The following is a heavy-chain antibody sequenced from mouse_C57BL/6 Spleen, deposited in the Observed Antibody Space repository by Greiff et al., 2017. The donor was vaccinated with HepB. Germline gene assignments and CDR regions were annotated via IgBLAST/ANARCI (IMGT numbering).Heavy chain of an antibody. J-gene: IGHJ1*03. CDR1: GFTFSNYW. CDR3: IHYYGSSWYFDV. D-gene: IGHD1-1*01. CDR2: IRLKSDNYAT. V-gene: IGHV6-3*01. Sequence: EVKLMESGGGLVQPGGSMKLSCVASGFTFSNYWMNWVRQSPEKGLEWVAQIRLKSDNYATHYAESVKGRFTISRDDSKSSVYLQMNNLRAEDTGIDYCIHYYGSSWYFDVWGTGTTVTVSS.